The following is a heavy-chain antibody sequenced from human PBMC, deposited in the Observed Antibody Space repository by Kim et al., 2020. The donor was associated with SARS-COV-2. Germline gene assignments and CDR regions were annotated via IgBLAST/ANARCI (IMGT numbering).Heavy chain of an antibody. V-gene: IGHV1-3*01. D-gene: IGHD6-19*01. Sequence: ASVKVSCKASGYTFTSYAMHWVRQAPGQRLEWMGWINAGNGNTKYSQKFQGRVTITRDTSASTAYMELSSLRSEDTAVYYCARGGWRAEYFQHWGQGTLVTVSS. CDR1: GYTFTSYA. CDR3: ARGGWRAEYFQH. CDR2: INAGNGNT. J-gene: IGHJ1*01.